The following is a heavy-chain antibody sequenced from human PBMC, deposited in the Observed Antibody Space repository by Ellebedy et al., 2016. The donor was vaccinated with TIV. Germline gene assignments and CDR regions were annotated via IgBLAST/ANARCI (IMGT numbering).Heavy chain of an antibody. D-gene: IGHD6-25*01. CDR2: IKQDGSET. CDR3: AAGGGFLAVA. CDR1: AFTSPFTFSNYW. J-gene: IGHJ5*01. Sequence: PGGSLRLSCVASAFTSPFTFSNYWMNWVRQAPGKGLEWLANIKQDGSETYYVDSVKGRFTISRDNTKNSLLLQMSSLRDEDTGTYYCAAGGGFLAVAWGHGTLVTVSS. V-gene: IGHV3-7*01.